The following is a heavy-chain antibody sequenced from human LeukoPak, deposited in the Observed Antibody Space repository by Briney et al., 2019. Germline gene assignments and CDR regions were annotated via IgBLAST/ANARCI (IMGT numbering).Heavy chain of an antibody. Sequence: GGSLRLSCAASGFTFSSYSMNWVRQAPGKGLEWVSSISSSSSYIYYADSVKGRFTISRDNAKNSLYLQMNSLRAEDTAVYYCARAGGGDGYSYGSFDYWGQGTLVTVSS. J-gene: IGHJ4*02. D-gene: IGHD5-18*01. CDR1: GFTFSSYS. CDR2: ISSSSSYI. V-gene: IGHV3-21*01. CDR3: ARAGGGDGYSYGSFDY.